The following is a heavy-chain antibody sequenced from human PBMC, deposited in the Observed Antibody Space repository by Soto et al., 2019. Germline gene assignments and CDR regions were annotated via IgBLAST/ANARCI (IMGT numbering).Heavy chain of an antibody. CDR3: XXXXXXXXXXXXGYLSFDY. J-gene: IGHJ4*02. Sequence: QVQLQQWGAGLLKPSETLSLTCAVYGGSFSGYYWSWIRXPPGXGXEWIGEINHSGSTNYNPSLKSRVTISVDTSKNQXSXXXXXVXXXXXXXXXXXXXXXXXXXXXXGYLSFDYWGQGTLVTVSS. CDR1: GGSFSGYY. D-gene: IGHD3-22*01. CDR2: INHSGST. V-gene: IGHV4-34*01.